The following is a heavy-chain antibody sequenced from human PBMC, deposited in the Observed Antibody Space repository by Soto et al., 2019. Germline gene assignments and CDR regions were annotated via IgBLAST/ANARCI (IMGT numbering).Heavy chain of an antibody. CDR1: GGSISSYY. D-gene: IGHD3-10*01. CDR3: ARDTLGANGSGTGDYYYGMDV. Sequence: SETLSLTCTVSGGSISSYYWSWIRQPPGKGLEWIGYIYYSGSTNYNPSLKSRVTISADTSKNQFSLKLSSVTAADTAVYYCARDTLGANGSGTGDYYYGMDVWGQGTTVTVSS. CDR2: IYYSGST. V-gene: IGHV4-59*01. J-gene: IGHJ6*02.